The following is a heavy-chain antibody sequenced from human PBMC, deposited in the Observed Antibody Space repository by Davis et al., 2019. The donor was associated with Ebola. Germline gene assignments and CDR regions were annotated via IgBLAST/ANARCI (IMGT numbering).Heavy chain of an antibody. D-gene: IGHD3-10*01. CDR1: GFTFSSYW. V-gene: IGHV3-53*05. Sequence: GESLKISCAASGFTFSSYWMSWVRQAPGKGLEWVSVIYSGGSTYYADSVKGRFTISRDNAKNSLYLQMNSLRAEDTALYYCAKDISYGSGSSSFDYWGQGTLVTVSS. CDR2: IYSGGST. J-gene: IGHJ4*02. CDR3: AKDISYGSGSSSFDY.